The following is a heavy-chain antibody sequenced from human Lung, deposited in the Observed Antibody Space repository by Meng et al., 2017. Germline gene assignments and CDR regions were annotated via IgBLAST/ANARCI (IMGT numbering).Heavy chain of an antibody. V-gene: IGHV1-18*01. CDR2: LGAHDGDT. CDR3: ARGTPGRSYSDY. CDR1: VYTFTGYG. J-gene: IGHJ4*02. D-gene: IGHD3-10*01. Sequence: QFQPVQSGSEVKKPGAPVKVSCKASVYTFTGYGVSWVRQAPGQGLEWMAWLGAHDGDTSHAPKFQGRVTVSADRPTATAYMELRSLRSDDTAVYYCARGTPGRSYSDYWGQGTLVTVSS.